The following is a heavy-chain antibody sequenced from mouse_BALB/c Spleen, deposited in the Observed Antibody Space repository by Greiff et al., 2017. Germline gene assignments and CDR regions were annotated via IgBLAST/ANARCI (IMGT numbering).Heavy chain of an antibody. V-gene: IGHV3-6*02. CDR2: ISYDGSN. Sequence: ESGPGLVKPSQSLSLTCSVTGYSITSGYYWNWIRQFPGNKLEWMGYISYDGSNNYNPSLKNRISITRDTSKNQFFLKLNSVTTEDTATYYCASYYGYDGYFDVWGAGTTVTVSS. D-gene: IGHD2-2*01. J-gene: IGHJ1*01. CDR1: GYSITSGYY. CDR3: ASYYGYDGYFDV.